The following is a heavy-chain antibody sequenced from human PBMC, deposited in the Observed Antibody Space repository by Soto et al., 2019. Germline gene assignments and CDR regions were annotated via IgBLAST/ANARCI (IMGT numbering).Heavy chain of an antibody. J-gene: IGHJ4*02. D-gene: IGHD2-15*01. CDR2: INHSGST. Sequence: SETLSLTCAVYGGSFSGYYWSWIRQPPGKGLEWIGEINHSGSTNYNPSLKSRVTISVDTSKNQFSLKLSSVTAADTAVYYCARAYSSPGYYFDYWGQGTLVTVSS. CDR1: GGSFSGYY. V-gene: IGHV4-34*01. CDR3: ARAYSSPGYYFDY.